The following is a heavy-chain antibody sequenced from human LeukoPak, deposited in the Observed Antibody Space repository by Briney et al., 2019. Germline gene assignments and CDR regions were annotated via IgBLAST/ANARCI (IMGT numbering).Heavy chain of an antibody. CDR1: GFNVSSNY. CDR2: MYRGDRT. V-gene: IGHV3-66*01. J-gene: IGHJ5*02. D-gene: IGHD2-8*02. Sequence: GGSLRLSRAASGFNVSSNYMSWVRQAPGKGLDGVSFMYRGDRTYYTDSVKGRFTMSRDDMKRTVYLQMDSLRAEDTAVYYCARSECTAGSCNWFDPWGQGTPVTVSP. CDR3: ARSECTAGSCNWFDP.